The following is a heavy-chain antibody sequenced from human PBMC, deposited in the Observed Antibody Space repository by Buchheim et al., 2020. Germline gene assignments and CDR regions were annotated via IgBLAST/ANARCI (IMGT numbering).Heavy chain of an antibody. CDR1: GFSFNRYW. V-gene: IGHV3-74*01. Sequence: EVQLVESGGGLVQPGGSLRLSCAASGFSFNRYWMHWVRQAPGKGLVWVSRIYSDGSSVTYADSVKGRFTISRDNAKKTLYLQMNNLRAEDTAVYYCAIGDYLDTSGPDYWGQGTL. CDR3: AIGDYLDTSGPDY. CDR2: IYSDGSSV. D-gene: IGHD6-19*01. J-gene: IGHJ4*02.